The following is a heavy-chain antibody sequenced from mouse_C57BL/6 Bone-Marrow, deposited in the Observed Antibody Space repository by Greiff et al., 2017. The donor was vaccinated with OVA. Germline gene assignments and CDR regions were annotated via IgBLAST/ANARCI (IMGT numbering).Heavy chain of an antibody. J-gene: IGHJ4*01. V-gene: IGHV1-69*01. CDR3: ARGVRDSYAMDY. CDR2: IDPSDSYT. Sequence: QVQLQQPGAELVMPGASVKLSCKASGYTFTSYWMHWVKQRPGQGLEWIGEIDPSDSYTNYNQKFKGKATLTVDKSSSTAYMQLSSLTSEDSAVYYCARGVRDSYAMDYWGQGTSVTVSS. CDR1: GYTFTSYW.